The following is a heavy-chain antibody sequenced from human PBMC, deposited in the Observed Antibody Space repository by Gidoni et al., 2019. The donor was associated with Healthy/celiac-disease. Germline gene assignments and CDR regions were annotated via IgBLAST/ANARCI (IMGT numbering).Heavy chain of an antibody. Sequence: QVQLVQSGAEVKKPGASVKVSCKASGYTFTRYYMHWVRQAPGQGLEWLGILNPSGGSTSYAQKFQGRVTMTRDTSTSTVYMELSSLRSEDTAVYYCARPDRSIAGGSYYFGPPPFDYWGQGTLVTVSS. D-gene: IGHD1-26*01. CDR3: ARPDRSIAGGSYYFGPPPFDY. J-gene: IGHJ4*02. CDR2: LNPSGGST. CDR1: GYTFTRYY. V-gene: IGHV1-46*01.